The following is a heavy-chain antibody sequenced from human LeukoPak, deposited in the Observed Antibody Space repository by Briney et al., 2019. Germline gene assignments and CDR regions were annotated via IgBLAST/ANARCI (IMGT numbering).Heavy chain of an antibody. CDR1: GFTFSNHA. CDR3: ARGALYRYYFDY. D-gene: IGHD4-17*01. CDR2: ISDSGGST. J-gene: IGHJ4*02. Sequence: GGSLRLSCAASGFTFSNHAMSWVRQAPGKGLEWVAVISDSGGSTYYADSVKGRFTISRDNSKNTLYLQMNSLRADDTAVYYCARGALYRYYFDYWGQGTLVTVSS. V-gene: IGHV3-23*01.